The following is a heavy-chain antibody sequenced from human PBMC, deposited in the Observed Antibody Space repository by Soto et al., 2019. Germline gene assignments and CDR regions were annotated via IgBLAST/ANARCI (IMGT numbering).Heavy chain of an antibody. J-gene: IGHJ4*02. Sequence: QVQLVQSGAEVKKPGSSVKVSCKPSGGTFSSYTINWVRQAPGRGLEWMGGIIPMFGTANYAHKFHGRVTITADESTITGYMELSGLRSEATAVYFCVSGEAAARPVVFVYWGQGTLVTVSS. CDR1: GGTFSSYT. V-gene: IGHV1-69*01. CDR2: IIPMFGTA. CDR3: VSGEAAARPVVFVY. D-gene: IGHD6-6*01.